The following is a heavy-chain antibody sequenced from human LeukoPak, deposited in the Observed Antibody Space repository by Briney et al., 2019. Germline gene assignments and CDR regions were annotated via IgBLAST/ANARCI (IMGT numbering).Heavy chain of an antibody. J-gene: IGHJ4*02. CDR1: ASTLSSHG. Sequence: PGGSLSPACAPDASTLSSHGMDCVSQAPGKGLEWVAVISYDGSNKYYADSVKGRFTISRDNSKNTLYLQMNSLTDEDTAVYYCATAGCFDYWGQGTRVTVSS. V-gene: IGHV3-30*03. CDR3: ATAGCFDY. CDR2: ISYDGSNK.